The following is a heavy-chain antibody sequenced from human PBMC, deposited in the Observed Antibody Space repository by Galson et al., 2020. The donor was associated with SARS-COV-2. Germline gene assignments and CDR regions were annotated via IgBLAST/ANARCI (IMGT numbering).Heavy chain of an antibody. CDR1: GDSISSGTYY. CDR3: ARQWRSDWFPTTFHS. D-gene: IGHD6-19*01. V-gene: IGHV4-39*01. Sequence: ASETLSLTCTISGDSISSGTYYWAWIRQPPGKGLEWIGSFSYSGSTYYNPSLKSRVTMSLDTSKNQFSLNLNFVTAADTAVYFCARQWRSDWFPTTFHSWGQGTLVTVSS. J-gene: IGHJ4*02. CDR2: FSYSGST.